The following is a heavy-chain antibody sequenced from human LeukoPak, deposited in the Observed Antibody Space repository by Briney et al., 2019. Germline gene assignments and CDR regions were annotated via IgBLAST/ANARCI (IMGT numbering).Heavy chain of an antibody. D-gene: IGHD1-26*01. CDR2: IWYDGSNK. J-gene: IGHJ4*02. CDR1: GFTFSSYG. V-gene: IGHV3-33*01. CDR3: ARDRGGSYSAIDY. Sequence: PGGSLRLYCAASGFTFSSYGMDWVRQAPGKGLEWVAVIWYDGSNKYYADSVKGRFTISRDNSKNTLYLQMNSLRAEDTAVYYCARDRGGSYSAIDYWGQGTLVTVSS.